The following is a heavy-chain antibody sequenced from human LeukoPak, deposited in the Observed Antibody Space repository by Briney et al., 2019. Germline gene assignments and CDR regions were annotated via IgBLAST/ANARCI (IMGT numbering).Heavy chain of an antibody. CDR1: GFPFSNAW. J-gene: IGHJ5*02. CDR3: TTVGIWNMVTGEDR. V-gene: IGHV3-15*05. CDR2: IKSKTDGGTT. D-gene: IGHD5-18*01. Sequence: GSLRLSCAVFGSGFPFSNAWMSWVRQAPGKGLEWVGRIKSKTDGGTTDYAAPVKGRFTILRDDSRNTLYLQMNSLRTEDTAVYYWTTVGIWNMVTGEDRWGQGTLVAVSS.